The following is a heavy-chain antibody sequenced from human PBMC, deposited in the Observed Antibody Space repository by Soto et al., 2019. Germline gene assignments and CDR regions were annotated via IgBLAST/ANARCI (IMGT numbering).Heavy chain of an antibody. Sequence: QVQLVQSGAEVKKPGSSVKVSCKASGGSFSNFVISWVRQAPGQGLEWMGGIIPNIGTTNYAQKFQGKVTITADETTRTAYLELRGLTSEDTSVYYCAREVGGEATSLYWGQGTLVTVSS. CDR1: GGSFSNFV. CDR3: AREVGGEATSLY. V-gene: IGHV1-69*01. CDR2: IIPNIGTT. D-gene: IGHD3-16*01. J-gene: IGHJ4*02.